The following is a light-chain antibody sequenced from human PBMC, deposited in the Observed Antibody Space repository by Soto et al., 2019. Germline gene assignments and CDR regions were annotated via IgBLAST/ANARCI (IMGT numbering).Light chain of an antibody. CDR1: SSNIGSNT. CDR3: AAWDDSLNGVV. J-gene: IGLJ2*01. V-gene: IGLV1-44*01. CDR2: GTN. Sequence: QSVLTQPPSASGTPGQRVTISCSGSSSNIGSNTVNWYQQLPGTAPRLLIYGTNQRPSGVPDRFSGSKSGTSASLAISGLQSQDDADYYCAAWDDSLNGVVFGGGTKLTVL.